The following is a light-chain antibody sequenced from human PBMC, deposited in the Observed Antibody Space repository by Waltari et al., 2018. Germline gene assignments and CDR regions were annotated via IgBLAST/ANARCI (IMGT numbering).Light chain of an antibody. CDR2: AAS. J-gene: IGKJ1*01. CDR1: QSISIY. Sequence: DIQMTQSPSSLSASVGDGVTITCRASQSISIYLNWYQQKPGKAPKLLIYAASTLHSGVPSRFSDSGSGTEFTLTISSLQPEDFATYYCQKSSSTPPWTFGQGTKVEIK. V-gene: IGKV1-39*01. CDR3: QKSSSTPPWT.